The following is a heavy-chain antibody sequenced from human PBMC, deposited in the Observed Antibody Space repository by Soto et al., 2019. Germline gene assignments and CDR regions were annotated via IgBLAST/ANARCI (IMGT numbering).Heavy chain of an antibody. V-gene: IGHV3-21*02. CDR2: ITSSNTYI. J-gene: IGHJ4*02. D-gene: IGHD3-10*01. CDR1: GVTFSSYS. Sequence: EVQLVESGGGLVKPGGSLRLSCAASGVTFSSYSMSWVRQAPGEGLEWVSSITSSNTYIDYGDSVKGRFAISRDNAKNSLYLQMNSLRAEDTAVYFCARDTNYYGSGSGVDYWGQGTLVTVSS. CDR3: ARDTNYYGSGSGVDY.